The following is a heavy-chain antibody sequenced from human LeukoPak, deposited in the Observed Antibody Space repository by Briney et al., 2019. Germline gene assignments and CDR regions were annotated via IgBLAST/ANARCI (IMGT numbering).Heavy chain of an antibody. J-gene: IGHJ3*02. CDR3: ARDGISRYGAFDI. D-gene: IGHD5-18*01. CDR2: INPSGGST. Sequence: ASVKVSCKAFGYPFTAYYMYWVRQAPGQGPEWMGIINPSGGSTSYAQKFQGRVTMTRDMSTNTVYMELSSLRSDDTTVYYCARDGISRYGAFDIWGHGTMITVSS. V-gene: IGHV1-46*01. CDR1: GYPFTAYY.